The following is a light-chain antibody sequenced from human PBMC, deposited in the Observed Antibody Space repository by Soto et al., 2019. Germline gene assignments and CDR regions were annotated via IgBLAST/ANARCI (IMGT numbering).Light chain of an antibody. Sequence: QSALTQPASVSGSPGQSITISCTGTSSDVGGYSYVSWYQQHPGKAPKLMIFEVSNRPSGVSNRFSGSKSGITASLTISGLQAEDEADYYCSSYTSSSSYVFGTGTKLTVL. CDR3: SSYTSSSSYV. J-gene: IGLJ1*01. CDR2: EVS. V-gene: IGLV2-14*01. CDR1: SSDVGGYSY.